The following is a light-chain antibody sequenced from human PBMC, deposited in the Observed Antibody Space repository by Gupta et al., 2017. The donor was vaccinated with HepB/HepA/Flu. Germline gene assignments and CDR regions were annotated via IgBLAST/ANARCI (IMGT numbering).Light chain of an antibody. J-gene: IGLJ3*02. V-gene: IGLV2-14*03. CDR1: SSDIGAYNY. CDR3: SSYTSSATLV. Sequence: QSALTQPASVSGSPGQSITISCTGTSSDIGAYNYVSWYQQHPGKAPKFMIFDVSNRPSGVSNRFSGSKSGNTASLTISGLQAGDEAEYYCSSYTSSATLVFGGGTKLTVL. CDR2: DVS.